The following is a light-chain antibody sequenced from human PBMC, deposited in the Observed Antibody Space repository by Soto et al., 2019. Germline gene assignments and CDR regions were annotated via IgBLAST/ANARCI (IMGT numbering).Light chain of an antibody. CDR3: QQYNNWPPYT. CDR2: GAS. J-gene: IGKJ2*01. V-gene: IGKV3-15*01. CDR1: QMFTTN. Sequence: EIVMTQSPAPLLWPPGEGPTFPSGPIQMFTTNLACYHRKPGQAPRLLIYGASTRATGIPARFSGSGSGTEFTLTISSLQSEDFALYYCQQYNNWPPYTFGQGTKLEIK.